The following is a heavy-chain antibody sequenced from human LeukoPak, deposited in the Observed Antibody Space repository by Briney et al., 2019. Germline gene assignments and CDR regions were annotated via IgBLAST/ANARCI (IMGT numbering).Heavy chain of an antibody. CDR3: ARKSYSSGWSKAFDI. CDR2: INPSGGST. Sequence: ASVKVSCKASGYTFTSYYMHWVRQAPGQGLEWMGIINPSGGSTSYAQKFQGRVTMTRDTSTSTVYMELSSLRSEDTAVYYCARKSYSSGWSKAFDIWGQGTMVTVSS. D-gene: IGHD6-19*01. V-gene: IGHV1-46*01. J-gene: IGHJ3*02. CDR1: GYTFTSYY.